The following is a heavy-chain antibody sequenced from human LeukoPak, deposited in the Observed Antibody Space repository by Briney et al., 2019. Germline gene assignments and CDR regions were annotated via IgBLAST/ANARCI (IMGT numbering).Heavy chain of an antibody. J-gene: IGHJ4*02. CDR3: ARARLSSTLGANPWDYYGSGSYSYYDY. D-gene: IGHD3-10*01. CDR1: GYTFTGYY. CDR2: INPNSGGT. Sequence: GASVKVSCKASGYTFTGYYMHWVRQAPGQGLEWMGWINPNSGGTNYAQNFQGRVTMTRDTSISTAYMELSRLRSDDTAVYYCARARLSSTLGANPWDYYGSGSYSYYDYWGQGTLVTVSS. V-gene: IGHV1-2*02.